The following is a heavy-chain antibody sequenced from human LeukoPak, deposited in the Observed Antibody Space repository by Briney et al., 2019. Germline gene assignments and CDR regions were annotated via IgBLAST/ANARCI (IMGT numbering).Heavy chain of an antibody. J-gene: IGHJ4*02. Sequence: GGSLRLSCAASGFTFSSYGMSWVRQAPGKGLEWVSAISGSGGSTYYADSVKGRFTISRDNSKNTLYLQMNSLRAEDTAVYYCARPVYSSSSGSDYWGQGTLVTVSS. CDR1: GFTFSSYG. CDR2: ISGSGGST. CDR3: ARPVYSSSSGSDY. V-gene: IGHV3-23*01. D-gene: IGHD6-6*01.